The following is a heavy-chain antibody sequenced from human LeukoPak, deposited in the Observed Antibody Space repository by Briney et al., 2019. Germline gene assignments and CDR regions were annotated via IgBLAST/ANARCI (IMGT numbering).Heavy chain of an antibody. Sequence: GGSLRLSCAASGFTFSSYGMHWVRQAPGKGLEWVAVIWYDGSNKYYADSVKGRFTISRDNSKNTLYLQMNSLRAEDTAVYYCAKTLRCSGGSCYSGRSSYYYYYGMDVWGQGTTVTVSS. J-gene: IGHJ6*02. D-gene: IGHD2-15*01. CDR2: IWYDGSNK. V-gene: IGHV3-33*06. CDR1: GFTFSSYG. CDR3: AKTLRCSGGSCYSGRSSYYYYYGMDV.